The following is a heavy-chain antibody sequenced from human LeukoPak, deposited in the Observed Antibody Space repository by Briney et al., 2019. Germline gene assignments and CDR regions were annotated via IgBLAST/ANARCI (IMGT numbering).Heavy chain of an antibody. CDR2: ISWNSVSI. Sequence: TGGSLRLSCAASGVSFDDYAMHWDRQAPGKGLEWVSGISWNSVSIGYADSVKGRFTISRDNAKNSLYLQMNSLRGEDMALYYCAKGLYSSSLIDYWGQGTLVTVSS. D-gene: IGHD6-13*01. CDR3: AKGLYSSSLIDY. CDR1: GVSFDDYA. V-gene: IGHV3-9*03. J-gene: IGHJ4*02.